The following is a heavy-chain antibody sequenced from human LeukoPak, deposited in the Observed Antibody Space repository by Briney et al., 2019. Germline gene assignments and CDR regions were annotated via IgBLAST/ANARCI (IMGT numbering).Heavy chain of an antibody. Sequence: NPSETLSLTCTVSGDSISSNYWSWIRQPPGKGLEWIGYISNSGSTKYNPSLRSRVTISVDTPKNLFSLKLTSMTAADTAFYYCAGCRDEFADYGFTSWGQGTLVTVSS. CDR1: GDSISSNY. CDR2: ISNSGST. CDR3: AGCRDEFADYGFTS. D-gene: IGHD4-17*01. V-gene: IGHV4-59*01. J-gene: IGHJ1*01.